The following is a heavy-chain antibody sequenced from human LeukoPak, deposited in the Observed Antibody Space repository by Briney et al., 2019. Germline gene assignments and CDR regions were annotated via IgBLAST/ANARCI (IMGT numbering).Heavy chain of an antibody. CDR1: GGSISSGDYY. CDR2: IYYSGST. Sequence: SETLSLTCTVSGGSISSGDYYWSWIRQPPGKGLEWIGYIYYSGSTYYNPSLKSRVTISVDTSKNQFSLKLSSVTAADTAVYYCARHLTTWWFDPWGQGTLVTVSS. D-gene: IGHD1-1*01. V-gene: IGHV4-30-4*08. CDR3: ARHLTTWWFDP. J-gene: IGHJ5*02.